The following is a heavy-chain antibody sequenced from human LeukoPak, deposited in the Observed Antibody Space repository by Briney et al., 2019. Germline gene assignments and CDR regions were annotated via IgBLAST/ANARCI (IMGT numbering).Heavy chain of an antibody. D-gene: IGHD3/OR15-3a*01. CDR3: ARQTGSGLFILP. CDR1: GFTFSRHG. J-gene: IGHJ4*02. V-gene: IGHV4-39*01. CDR2: IYYSGNT. Sequence: PGGSLRLSCAASGFTFSRHGVNWIRQPPGKGLEWIGSIYYSGNTYYNASLKSQVSISIDTSKNQFSLRLTSVTAADTAVYYCARQTGSGLFILPGGQGTLVTVSS.